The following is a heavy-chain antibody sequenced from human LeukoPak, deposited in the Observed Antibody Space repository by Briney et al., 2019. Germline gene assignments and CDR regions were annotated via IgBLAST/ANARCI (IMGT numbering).Heavy chain of an antibody. CDR1: GYTFTGYY. Sequence: ASVKVSCKASGYTFTGYYMHWVRQAPGQGLEWMGWINPNSGGTNYAQKFHGRVTLTRGTSISTAYMELRRLRFDDAAVYYCARASYCSDGSCYSHYWGQGTLVTVSS. D-gene: IGHD2-15*01. CDR2: INPNSGGT. V-gene: IGHV1-2*02. J-gene: IGHJ4*02. CDR3: ARASYCSDGSCYSHY.